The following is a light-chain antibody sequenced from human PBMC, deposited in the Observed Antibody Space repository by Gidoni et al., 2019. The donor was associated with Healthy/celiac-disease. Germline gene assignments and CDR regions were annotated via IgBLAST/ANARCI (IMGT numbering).Light chain of an antibody. CDR3: QQRSNWRLT. CDR2: DAS. J-gene: IGKJ4*01. Sequence: EIVLTQSPATLSLSPGERATLSCRASQSVSRYLAWYQQKGGQAPRLLIYDASNRATGIPARFSGSGSGTDFTLTISSLEPEDFAVYYCQQRSNWRLTFXGXTKVEI. V-gene: IGKV3-11*01. CDR1: QSVSRY.